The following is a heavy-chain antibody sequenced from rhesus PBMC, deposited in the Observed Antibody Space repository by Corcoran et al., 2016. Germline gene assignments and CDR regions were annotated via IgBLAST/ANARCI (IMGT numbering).Heavy chain of an antibody. CDR2: IIPRVGQT. CDR1: GFTFGSYA. D-gene: IGHD4-23*01. J-gene: IGHJ4*01. CDR3: ARGEVTTGYYFDY. Sequence: QVQLVQSGAEVKKPGASVKVSCKASGFTFGSYAISWVRQAPGQGLEWMGGIIPRVGQTKDTEKCQGRVTITADTATSTAYMELSSMRSEDTAVYYCARGEVTTGYYFDYWGPGVLVTVSS. V-gene: IGHV1S10*01.